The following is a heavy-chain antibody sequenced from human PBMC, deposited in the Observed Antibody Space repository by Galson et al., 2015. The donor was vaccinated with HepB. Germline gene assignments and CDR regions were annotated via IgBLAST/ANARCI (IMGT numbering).Heavy chain of an antibody. J-gene: IGHJ5*02. V-gene: IGHV2-5*02. CDR3: VHRPRSTTYYNGQWFDP. CDR2: VYWDDDK. D-gene: IGHD2/OR15-2a*01. CDR1: GFSLSTSGVG. Sequence: PALVKPTQTLTLTCTFSGFSLSTSGVGVGWIRQPPGKALEWLALVYWDDDKRYSPSLQSRVTITKDASKNQVVLTLTNMDPVDTATYYCVHRPRSTTYYNGQWFDPWGQGTLVTVSS.